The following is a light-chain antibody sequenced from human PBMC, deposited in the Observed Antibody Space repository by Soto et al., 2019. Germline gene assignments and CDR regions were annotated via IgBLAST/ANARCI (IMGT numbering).Light chain of an antibody. CDR3: QQYDNLPPFT. Sequence: AILFTPSPSSLSASVGDRVTITCRASQGIDSSFAWYQQKPGKAPKLLIYAASSLQSGVPSRFSGSGSGTDFTLTIRSLKTEDIATYYCQQYDNLPPFTVGQGTRREIK. CDR1: QGIDSS. J-gene: IGKJ5*01. V-gene: IGKV1D-13*01. CDR2: AAS.